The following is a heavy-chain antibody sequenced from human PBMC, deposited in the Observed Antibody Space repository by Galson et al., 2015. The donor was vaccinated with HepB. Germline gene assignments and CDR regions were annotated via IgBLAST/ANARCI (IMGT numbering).Heavy chain of an antibody. CDR2: ISYDGSNK. Sequence: SLRLSCAASGFTFSSYAMHWVRQAPGKGLEWVAVISYDGSNKYYADSVKGRFTISRDNPKNTLYLQMNSLRAEDTAVYYCASHDSSGYYYLSFDYWGQGTLVTVSS. CDR1: GFTFSSYA. CDR3: ASHDSSGYYYLSFDY. D-gene: IGHD3-22*01. V-gene: IGHV3-30-3*01. J-gene: IGHJ4*02.